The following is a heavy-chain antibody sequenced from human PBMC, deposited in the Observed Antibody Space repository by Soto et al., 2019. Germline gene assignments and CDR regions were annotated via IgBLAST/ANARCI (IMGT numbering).Heavy chain of an antibody. CDR1: GGSISSGTYH. D-gene: IGHD3-10*01. CDR2: LFYSGRT. CDR3: ARTLTMTTGGWFDS. V-gene: IGHV4-31*03. Sequence: QVQLQESGPRLVKPSQALSLTCSVSGGSISSGTYHWSWIRHQPGKGLEWIGYLFYSGRTYYNPSLTSRVTILVDTSNNQFSLKLSSLTAADTAVYFCARTLTMTTGGWFDSWGQGTLVTVSS. J-gene: IGHJ5*01.